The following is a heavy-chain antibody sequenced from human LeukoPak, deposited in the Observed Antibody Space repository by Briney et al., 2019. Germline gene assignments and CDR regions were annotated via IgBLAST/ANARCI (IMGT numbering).Heavy chain of an antibody. V-gene: IGHV3-30-3*01. Sequence: GRSLRLSCAASGFTFSSYAMHWVRQAPGKGLEWVAVISYDGSNKYYADSVKGRFTISRDNAKNSLYLQMNSLRAEDTAVYYCARYSGGQLVKLFDPWGQGTLVTVSS. CDR3: ARYSGGQLVKLFDP. D-gene: IGHD6-6*01. CDR2: ISYDGSNK. CDR1: GFTFSSYA. J-gene: IGHJ5*02.